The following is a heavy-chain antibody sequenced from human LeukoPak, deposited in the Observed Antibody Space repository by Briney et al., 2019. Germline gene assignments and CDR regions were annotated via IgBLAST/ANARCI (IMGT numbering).Heavy chain of an antibody. V-gene: IGHV1-18*04. J-gene: IGHJ4*02. Sequence: ASVKVSCKASGYTFTGYYMHWVRQAPGQGLEWMGWISAYNGDTNYAQNLQGRVTMTTDTSTSTAYMELRSLRSDDTAVYYCARDFESGPFDYWGQGTLVTVSS. D-gene: IGHD3-3*01. CDR1: GYTFTGYY. CDR2: ISAYNGDT. CDR3: ARDFESGPFDY.